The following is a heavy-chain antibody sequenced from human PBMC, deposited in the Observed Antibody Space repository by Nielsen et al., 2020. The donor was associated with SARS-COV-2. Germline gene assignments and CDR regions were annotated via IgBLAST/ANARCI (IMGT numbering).Heavy chain of an antibody. V-gene: IGHV3-30-3*01. CDR2: ISYDGSNK. D-gene: IGHD6-19*01. CDR1: GFTFSSYA. J-gene: IGHJ4*02. Sequence: GESLKISCAASGFTFSSYAMHWVRQAPGKGLEWVAVISYDGSNKYYADSVKGRFTISRDNSKNTLYLQMNSLRAEDTAVYYCARDPSSGWYSYFDYWGQGTLVTVSS. CDR3: ARDPSSGWYSYFDY.